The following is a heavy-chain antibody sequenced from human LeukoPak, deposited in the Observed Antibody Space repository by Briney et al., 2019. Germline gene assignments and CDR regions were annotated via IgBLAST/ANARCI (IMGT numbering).Heavy chain of an antibody. Sequence: SETLSLTCTVSGGSVSSYYWSWIRQPPGQGLEGIGYIYYSGSTNYNPSLKSRVTISVDTSKNQFSLKLSSVTAADTAVYYCARAGGTRGSYNWFDPWGQGTLVTVSS. D-gene: IGHD3-16*01. J-gene: IGHJ5*02. CDR2: IYYSGST. CDR1: GGSVSSYY. V-gene: IGHV4-59*02. CDR3: ARAGGTRGSYNWFDP.